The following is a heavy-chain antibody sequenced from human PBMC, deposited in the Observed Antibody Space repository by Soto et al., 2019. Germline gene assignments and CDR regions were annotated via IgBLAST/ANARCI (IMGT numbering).Heavy chain of an antibody. CDR3: ASQAGVQTGPTFAFDI. J-gene: IGHJ3*02. CDR1: GFTFSSYA. Sequence: GGSLRLSCAASGFTFSSYAMSWVRQAPGKGLEWVAAISGSGGSKYYADSVKGRFTISRENSKDTLYLQMNILRAEDPAVYYCASQAGVQTGPTFAFDIWGQGTMVTVSS. V-gene: IGHV3-23*01. D-gene: IGHD1-7*01. CDR2: ISGSGGSK.